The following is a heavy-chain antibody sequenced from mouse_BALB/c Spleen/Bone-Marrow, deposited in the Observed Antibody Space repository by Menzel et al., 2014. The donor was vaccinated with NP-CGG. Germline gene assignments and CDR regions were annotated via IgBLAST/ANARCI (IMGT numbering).Heavy chain of an antibody. Sequence: VQLKESGAELVKPGASVKLSCTASGFNIKDTYIHWVKQRPEQGLEWIGRIDPANGNTKYDPKFPGKATITADTSSSTAYLYLSRLTSEDTAVYYCARYRLRTYFDYWGQGTTLTVPS. D-gene: IGHD3-2*02. CDR1: GFNIKDTY. CDR2: IDPANGNT. J-gene: IGHJ2*01. CDR3: ARYRLRTYFDY. V-gene: IGHV14-3*02.